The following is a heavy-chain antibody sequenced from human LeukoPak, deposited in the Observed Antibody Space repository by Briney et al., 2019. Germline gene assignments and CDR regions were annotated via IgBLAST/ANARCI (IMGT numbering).Heavy chain of an antibody. CDR2: ISSSSSYI. J-gene: IGHJ6*03. CDR1: GFTFSSYS. V-gene: IGHV3-21*01. CDR3: ASSITISDYMDV. D-gene: IGHD3-3*01. Sequence: PGGSLRLSCAPSGFTFSSYSMNWVRQAPGKGLEWVSSISSSSSYIYYADSVKGRFTISRDNAKNSLYLQMNSLRAEDTAVYYCASSITISDYMDVWGKGTTVTVSS.